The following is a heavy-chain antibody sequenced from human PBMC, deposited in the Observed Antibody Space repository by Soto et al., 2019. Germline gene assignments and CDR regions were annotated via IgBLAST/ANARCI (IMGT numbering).Heavy chain of an antibody. Sequence: ASVKVSCTASGYTFTNYGISWVRQAPGQGLEWMGWISAYNGNTKYAQKLQGRVTMTTDTSTSTAYMELRSLRSDDTAVYYCARDGWMATIEGDYYYYGMDVWGQGTTVTVSS. J-gene: IGHJ6*02. CDR3: ARDGWMATIEGDYYYYGMDV. CDR2: ISAYNGNT. CDR1: GYTFTNYG. D-gene: IGHD5-12*01. V-gene: IGHV1-18*01.